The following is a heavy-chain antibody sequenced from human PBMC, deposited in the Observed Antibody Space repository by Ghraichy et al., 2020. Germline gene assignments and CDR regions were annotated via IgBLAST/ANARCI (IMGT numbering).Heavy chain of an antibody. V-gene: IGHV3-9*01. CDR3: AKRYGRRVGATGAFDI. D-gene: IGHD1-26*01. CDR1: GFTFDDYA. J-gene: IGHJ3*02. CDR2: ISWNSGSI. Sequence: SLRLSCAASGFTFDDYAMHWVRQAPGKGLEWVSGISWNSGSIGYADSVKGRFTISRDKAKNSRYLQMNSLRAEDTALYYCAKRYGRRVGATGAFDIWGNGTMVTVSS.